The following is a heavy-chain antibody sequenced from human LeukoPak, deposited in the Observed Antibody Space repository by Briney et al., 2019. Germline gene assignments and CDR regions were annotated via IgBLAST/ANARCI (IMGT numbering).Heavy chain of an antibody. V-gene: IGHV4-4*02. CDR1: GGSITSTNY. CDR2: VNLQGST. Sequence: SETLSLTCGVSGGSITSTNYWTWVRQPPGKGLEWIGEVNLQGSTNYNPSLMGRVAISVDMSANHISLQLTSVTAADTAVYYCAREGGPYRPLDYSGQGTLVTVSS. J-gene: IGHJ4*02. CDR3: AREGGPYRPLDY.